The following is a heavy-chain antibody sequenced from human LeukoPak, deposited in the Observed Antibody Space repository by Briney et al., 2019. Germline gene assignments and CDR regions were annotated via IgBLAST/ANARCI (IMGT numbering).Heavy chain of an antibody. CDR2: INPSGGTT. Sequence: VASVKVSCKASGYTFTSYYMHWVRQAPGQGLEWMGLINPSGGTTRYAQKFQGRVTMTRDTSISTAYMELSRLRSDDTAVYYCAVFPGIVGGTPLWNDAFDIWGQGTMVTVSS. CDR1: GYTFTSYY. D-gene: IGHD1-26*01. CDR3: AVFPGIVGGTPLWNDAFDI. V-gene: IGHV1-46*01. J-gene: IGHJ3*02.